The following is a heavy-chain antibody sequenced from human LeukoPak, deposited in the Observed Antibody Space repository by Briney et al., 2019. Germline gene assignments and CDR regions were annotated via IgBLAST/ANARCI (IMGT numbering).Heavy chain of an antibody. Sequence: PSQTLSLTCTVSGGSISSGSYYWSWLRQPAGKGLEWIGRIYTSGSTNYNSSLKSRVTISVDTSKNQFSLKLSSVTAADTAVYYCARTLHSGWYLGRSSDIWGQGTMVTVSS. CDR3: ARTLHSGWYLGRSSDI. CDR2: IYTSGST. V-gene: IGHV4-61*02. J-gene: IGHJ3*02. D-gene: IGHD6-19*01. CDR1: GGSISSGSYY.